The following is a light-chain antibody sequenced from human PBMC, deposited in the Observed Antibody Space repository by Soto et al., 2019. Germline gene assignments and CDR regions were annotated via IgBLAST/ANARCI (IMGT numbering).Light chain of an antibody. CDR2: ETS. CDR3: QQFQASPIT. J-gene: IGKJ5*01. CDR1: QSSLSEH. V-gene: IGKV3-20*01. Sequence: EIGLTQSPDTLSLSPGDRATVSCRASQSSLSEHLSWYQQKPVQAPRLIIFETSNRASGTPERFTGSGSGTDFTLTISRLEPEDFAEYFCQQFQASPITFGLGTRLEIK.